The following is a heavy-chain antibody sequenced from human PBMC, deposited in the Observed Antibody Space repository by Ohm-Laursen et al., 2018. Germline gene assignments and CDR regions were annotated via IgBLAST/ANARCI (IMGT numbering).Heavy chain of an antibody. CDR1: GGSFNNHY. J-gene: IGHJ4*02. Sequence: SETLSLTCSVYGGSFNNHYWTWIRQPPEKGLEWIGEINHSGSTSYNPSLESRVTISIDTSKNQFSLKLSSVTAADTAVYYCARGNWEPFDYWGQGTLVTVSS. CDR3: ARGNWEPFDY. V-gene: IGHV4-34*01. D-gene: IGHD1-1*01. CDR2: INHSGST.